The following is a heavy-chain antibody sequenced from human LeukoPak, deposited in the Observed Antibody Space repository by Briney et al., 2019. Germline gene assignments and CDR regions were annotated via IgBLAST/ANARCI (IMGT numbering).Heavy chain of an antibody. J-gene: IGHJ4*02. D-gene: IGHD3-22*01. Sequence: GGSLRLSCAASGFTVSSNYMSWVRQAPGKGLEWVSVIYSGGSTYYADPVKGRFTISRDNSKNTLYLQMNSLRAEDTAVYYCARDRLYDSSGYSAYWGQGILVTVSS. CDR2: IYSGGST. V-gene: IGHV3-66*01. CDR1: GFTVSSNY. CDR3: ARDRLYDSSGYSAY.